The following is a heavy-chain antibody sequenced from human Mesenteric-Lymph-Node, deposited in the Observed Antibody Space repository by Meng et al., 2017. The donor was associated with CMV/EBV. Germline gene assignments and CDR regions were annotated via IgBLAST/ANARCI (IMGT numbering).Heavy chain of an antibody. J-gene: IGHJ5*02. V-gene: IGHV3-20*03. Sequence: AASGFTFNDYGMSWVRQVPGKGLEWVSGINWNGGSTGYADSVKGRFTISRDNAKNFLYLQMNSLRAEDTAFYYCARDRTIQINWFDPWGQGTLVTVSS. D-gene: IGHD3-3*01. CDR2: INWNGGST. CDR3: ARDRTIQINWFDP. CDR1: GFTFNDYG.